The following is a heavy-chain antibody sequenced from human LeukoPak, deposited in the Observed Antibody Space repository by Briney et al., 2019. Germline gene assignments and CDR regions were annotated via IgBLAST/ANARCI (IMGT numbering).Heavy chain of an antibody. D-gene: IGHD5-12*01. CDR1: GFTFSDYY. V-gene: IGHV3-11*04. J-gene: IGHJ6*03. Sequence: GGSLRLSCAASGFTFSDYYMSWIRQAPGKGLEWVSYISSSGSTIYYADSVKGRFTISRDNSKNTLYLQMESLRAEDTAVYYCAKGGGYEAQYYYYYLDVWGKGTTVTISS. CDR3: AKGGGYEAQYYYYYLDV. CDR2: ISSSGSTI.